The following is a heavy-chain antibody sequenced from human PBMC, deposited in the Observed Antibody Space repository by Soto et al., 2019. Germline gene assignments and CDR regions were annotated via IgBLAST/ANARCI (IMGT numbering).Heavy chain of an antibody. CDR1: GFTFSSYS. J-gene: IGHJ4*02. CDR3: ARGLEYYDFWSGYWGKDYFDY. CDR2: ISSSSSTI. Sequence: GGSLRLSCAASGFTFSSYSMNWVRQAPGKGLEWVSYISSSSSTIYYADSVKGRFTISRDNAKNSLYLQMNSLRAEDTAVYYCARGLEYYDFWSGYWGKDYFDYWGQGTLVTVSS. V-gene: IGHV3-48*01. D-gene: IGHD3-3*01.